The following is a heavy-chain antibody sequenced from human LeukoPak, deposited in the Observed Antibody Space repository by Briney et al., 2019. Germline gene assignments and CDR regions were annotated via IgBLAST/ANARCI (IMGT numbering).Heavy chain of an antibody. Sequence: SETLSLTCTVSGGSISSSSYYWGWIRQPPGKGLEWIGSIYYSGSTYYNPSLKSRVTISVDTSKNQFSLKLSSVTAADTAVYYCALMGEIFDYWGQGTLVTVSS. V-gene: IGHV4-39*07. CDR2: IYYSGST. CDR3: ALMGEIFDY. D-gene: IGHD3-16*01. J-gene: IGHJ4*02. CDR1: GGSISSSSYY.